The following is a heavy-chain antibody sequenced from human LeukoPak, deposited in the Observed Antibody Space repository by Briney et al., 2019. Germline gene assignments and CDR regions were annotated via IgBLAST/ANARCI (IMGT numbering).Heavy chain of an antibody. D-gene: IGHD5-12*01. J-gene: IGHJ4*02. CDR1: GFTFSSYG. CDR2: IWYEGSNK. CDR3: ARGGLDIVDDY. Sequence: PGRALRLSCAASGFTFSSYGMHWVRQAPGKGLEGVAVIWYEGSNKYYADSGEGRFTISRDNSKNTLYLQMNSLRAEDTAVYYCARGGLDIVDDYWGQGTLVTVSS. V-gene: IGHV3-33*01.